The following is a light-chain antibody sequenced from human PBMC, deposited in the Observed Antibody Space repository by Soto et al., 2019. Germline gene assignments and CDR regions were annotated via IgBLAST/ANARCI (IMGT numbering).Light chain of an antibody. CDR2: KAS. CDR3: KQYETYYT. J-gene: IGKJ2*01. Sequence: DIQMTQSPSTLSASVGDRVTITCRASQSISTWLARYQQKPGKAPNLLIYKASNLESGVPSRFSGSGSGTEFTLTISGLQRDDFATYYCKQYETYYTFGQGTKLELK. V-gene: IGKV1-5*03. CDR1: QSISTW.